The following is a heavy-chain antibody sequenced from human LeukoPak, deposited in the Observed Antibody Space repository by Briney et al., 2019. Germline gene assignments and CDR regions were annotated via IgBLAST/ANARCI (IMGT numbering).Heavy chain of an antibody. D-gene: IGHD3-22*01. CDR3: ARGAYYYDSSGYYGDFDY. Sequence: PGGSLRLSCAASGFTFSSYEMNWVRQAPGKGLEWVSYISSSGSTIYYADSVKGRFTISRDNAKNSLYLQMNSLRAEDTAVYYCARGAYYYDSSGYYGDFDYWGQGTLVTVSS. V-gene: IGHV3-48*03. J-gene: IGHJ4*02. CDR2: ISSSGSTI. CDR1: GFTFSSYE.